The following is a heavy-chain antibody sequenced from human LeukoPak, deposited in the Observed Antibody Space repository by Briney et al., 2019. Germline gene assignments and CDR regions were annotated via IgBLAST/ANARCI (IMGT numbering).Heavy chain of an antibody. D-gene: IGHD1-26*01. J-gene: IGHJ4*02. CDR3: VTDLRREPLYVDY. Sequence: PGGSLRLSCAASGFSFNNAWITWVRQAPGKGLEWGGRIKIKSNGATPDYAAPVKGRFTIPRDDEKNTLYLQMNSLQTEDTAVYYFVTDLRREPLYVDYWGQGTLVTVSS. CDR2: IKIKSNGATP. V-gene: IGHV3-15*01. CDR1: GFSFNNAW.